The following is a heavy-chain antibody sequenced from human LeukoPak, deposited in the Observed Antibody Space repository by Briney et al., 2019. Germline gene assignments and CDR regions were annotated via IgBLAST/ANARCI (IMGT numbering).Heavy chain of an antibody. CDR1: GFTFSSYS. V-gene: IGHV3-21*01. D-gene: IGHD4-23*01. Sequence: PGGSLRLSCAASGFTFSSYSMNWVRQAPGKGLEWVSSISSSSSHIYYADSVKGRFTISRDNAKNSLYLQMNSLRAEDTAVYYCARDRDYGGNRDASGYWGQGTLVTVSS. CDR2: ISSSSSHI. J-gene: IGHJ4*02. CDR3: ARDRDYGGNRDASGY.